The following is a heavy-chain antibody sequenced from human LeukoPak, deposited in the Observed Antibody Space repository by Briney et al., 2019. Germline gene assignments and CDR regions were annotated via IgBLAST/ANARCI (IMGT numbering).Heavy chain of an antibody. CDR3: AKDEGPSVDGDYFDY. V-gene: IGHV3-23*01. CDR1: GFTFSSYA. D-gene: IGHD3-10*01. J-gene: IGHJ4*02. CDR2: LSGSGSST. Sequence: GGSLRLSCAASGFTFSSYAMSWVRQAPGKGLEWVSGLSGSGSSTYYADSVKGRFTISRDNSKNTLYLQMSSLRAEDTAVYYCAKDEGPSVDGDYFDYWGQGTLVTVSS.